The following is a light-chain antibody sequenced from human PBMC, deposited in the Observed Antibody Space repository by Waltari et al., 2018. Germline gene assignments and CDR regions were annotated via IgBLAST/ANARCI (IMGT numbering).Light chain of an antibody. V-gene: IGLV2-14*01. CDR2: EVT. J-gene: IGLJ1*01. CDR3: SSYTNSSTYV. Sequence: QSALTQPASVSGSPGQSITISCTGTNSDVGGYNYVSWYQPRPGKAPQLLVSEVTNRPSGVSNRFSGSKSDNTASLTISGLLAEDEADYYCSSYTNSSTYVFGTGTKVTVL. CDR1: NSDVGGYNY.